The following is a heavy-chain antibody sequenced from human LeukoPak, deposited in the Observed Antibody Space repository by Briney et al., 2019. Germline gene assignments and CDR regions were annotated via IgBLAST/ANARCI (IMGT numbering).Heavy chain of an antibody. D-gene: IGHD2-2*01. CDR2: INPNSGGT. J-gene: IGHJ4*02. Sequence: ASVKVSCKASGYTFTGYFMHWVRLAPGQGLQWMGWINPNSGGTDYAQKFQGRVTMTRDTSISTAYMELSRLRSDDTAVYYCARGGRYCSSTTCYFDYWGQGTLVTVSS. CDR3: ARGGRYCSSTTCYFDY. CDR1: GYTFTGYF. V-gene: IGHV1-2*02.